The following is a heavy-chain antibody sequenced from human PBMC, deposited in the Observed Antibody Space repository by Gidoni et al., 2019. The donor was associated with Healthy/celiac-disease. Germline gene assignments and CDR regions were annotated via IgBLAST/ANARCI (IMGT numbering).Heavy chain of an antibody. CDR1: GIPFVSYA. Sequence: EVQRFGAGGGLVTPGGCLRPSCAASGIPFVSYAMSWVRQAPGKGLEWVSAISGSGGSTYYADSVKGRFTISRDNSKNTLYLQMNSLRAEDTAVYYCAKDPSYYYDSSGYAHAFDIWGQGTMVTVSS. CDR2: ISGSGGST. D-gene: IGHD3-22*01. V-gene: IGHV3-23*01. J-gene: IGHJ3*02. CDR3: AKDPSYYYDSSGYAHAFDI.